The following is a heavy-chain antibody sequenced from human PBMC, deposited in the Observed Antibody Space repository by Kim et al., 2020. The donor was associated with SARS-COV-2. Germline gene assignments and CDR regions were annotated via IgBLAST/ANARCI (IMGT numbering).Heavy chain of an antibody. CDR3: ASLSLTRNDTAMVTSWNDY. CDR1: GGSFSGYY. V-gene: IGHV4-34*01. D-gene: IGHD5-18*01. Sequence: SETLSLTCAVYGGSFSGYYWSWIRQPPGKGLEWIGEINHSGSTNYNPSLKSRVTISVDTSKNQFSLKLSSVTAADTAVYYCASLSLTRNDTAMVTSWNDYWGQGTLVTVSS. J-gene: IGHJ4*02. CDR2: INHSGST.